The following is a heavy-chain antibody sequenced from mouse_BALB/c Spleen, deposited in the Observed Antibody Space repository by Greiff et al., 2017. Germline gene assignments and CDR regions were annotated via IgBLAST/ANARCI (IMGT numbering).Heavy chain of an antibody. V-gene: IGHV1-14*01. D-gene: IGHD1-1*01. J-gene: IGHJ3*01. CDR3: ARIYYYGAWFAY. CDR1: GYTFTSYV. Sequence: EVKLVESGPELVKPGASVKMSCKASGYTFTSYVMHWVKQKPGQGLEWIGYINPYNDGTKYNEKFKGKATLTSDKSSSTAYMELSSLTSEDSAVYYCARIYYYGAWFAYWGQGTLVTVSA. CDR2: INPYNDGT.